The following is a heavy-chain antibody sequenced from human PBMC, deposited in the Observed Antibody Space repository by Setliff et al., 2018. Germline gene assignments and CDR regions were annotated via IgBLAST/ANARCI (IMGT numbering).Heavy chain of an antibody. Sequence: GESLKISCKASGFNFTNHWIGWVRQKPGKGLEWMGVIDPVDSETRYSPPFQGQVTISADKSIATAYLQRSSLLASDTAIYYCARDYDTSGYSSPLAFDLWGHGTLVTVS. D-gene: IGHD3-22*01. CDR2: IDPVDSET. CDR3: ARDYDTSGYSSPLAFDL. V-gene: IGHV5-51*01. J-gene: IGHJ3*01. CDR1: GFNFTNHW.